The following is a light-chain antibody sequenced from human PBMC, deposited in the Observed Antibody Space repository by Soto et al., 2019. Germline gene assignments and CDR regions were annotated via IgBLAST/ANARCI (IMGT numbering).Light chain of an antibody. Sequence: QSALTQPPSASGSPGQSVTISCTGTSSDVGGYNYVSWYQHLPGKAPKLMIYEVTKRPSGVPDRFSGSKSGNTAALTVSGLQAEDEADYYCASHVGSLNFDILFGGGTKLTVL. J-gene: IGLJ2*01. CDR1: SSDVGGYNY. CDR3: ASHVGSLNFDIL. CDR2: EVT. V-gene: IGLV2-8*01.